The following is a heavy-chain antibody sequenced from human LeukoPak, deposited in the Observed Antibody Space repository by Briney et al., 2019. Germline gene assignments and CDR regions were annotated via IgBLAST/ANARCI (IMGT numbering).Heavy chain of an antibody. Sequence: GGSLRLSCAASGFTFSSYAMSWIRQAPGKGLEWVSAISGSGGSTYYADSVKGRFTISRDNSKNTLYLQMNSLRAEDTAVYYCAKAGGSWYQAFDIWGQGTMVTVSS. CDR2: ISGSGGST. CDR1: GFTFSSYA. J-gene: IGHJ3*02. CDR3: AKAGGSWYQAFDI. D-gene: IGHD6-13*01. V-gene: IGHV3-23*01.